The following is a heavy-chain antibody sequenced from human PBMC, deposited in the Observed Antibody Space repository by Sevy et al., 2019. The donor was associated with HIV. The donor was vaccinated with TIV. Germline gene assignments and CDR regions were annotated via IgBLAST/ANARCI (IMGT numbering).Heavy chain of an antibody. V-gene: IGHV3-30*04. J-gene: IGHJ6*02. CDR2: ISYDGSNK. D-gene: IGHD3-3*01. Sequence: GGSLRLSCAASGFTFSSYAMHWVRQAPGKGLEWVAVISYDGSNKYYAGSVKGRFTISRDNSKNTLYLQMNSQRAEDTAVYYCARGTDYDFWSGYSGGAYYYYGMDVWGQGTTVTVSS. CDR3: ARGTDYDFWSGYSGGAYYYYGMDV. CDR1: GFTFSSYA.